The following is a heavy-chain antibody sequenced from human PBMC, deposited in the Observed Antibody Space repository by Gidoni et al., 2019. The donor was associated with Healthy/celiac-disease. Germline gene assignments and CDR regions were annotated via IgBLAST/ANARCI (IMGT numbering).Heavy chain of an antibody. Sequence: QLQLVESGGGVVQPGRSLSLSCAASGFTFSTSGMHWGRQAPGKGPEWVAVIWYDGSNKYYADSVKGRFTISRDNSKNTLYLQMNSLRAEDTAVYYCARDQPTGGLRRYYYYYYMDVWGKGTTVTVSS. J-gene: IGHJ6*03. CDR3: ARDQPTGGLRRYYYYYYMDV. CDR1: GFTFSTSG. V-gene: IGHV3-33*01. D-gene: IGHD5-12*01. CDR2: IWYDGSNK.